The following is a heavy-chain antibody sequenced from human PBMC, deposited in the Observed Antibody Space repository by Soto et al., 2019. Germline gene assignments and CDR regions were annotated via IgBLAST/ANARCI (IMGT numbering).Heavy chain of an antibody. CDR3: AKIDVNMRANWFDP. CDR1: GFTFSSYA. CDR2: ISGSGGST. D-gene: IGHD3-16*01. V-gene: IGHV3-23*01. Sequence: VGSLRLSCAASGFTFSSYAMSWVRQAPGKGLEWVSAISGSGGSTYYADSVKGRFTISRDNSKNTLYLQMNSLRAEDTAVYYCAKIDVNMRANWFDPWGQGTLVTVSS. J-gene: IGHJ5*02.